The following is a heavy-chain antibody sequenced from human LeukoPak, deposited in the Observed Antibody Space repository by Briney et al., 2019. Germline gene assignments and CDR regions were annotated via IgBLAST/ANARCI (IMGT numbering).Heavy chain of an antibody. J-gene: IGHJ4*02. Sequence: ASVKVSCKASGYTFTSYYMHWVRQARGQGLEWMGIINPSGGSTSYAQKFQGRVTMTRDTSTSTVYMELSSLRSEDTAVYYCASLTVGATLFDYWGQGTLVTVSS. CDR1: GYTFTSYY. D-gene: IGHD1-26*01. V-gene: IGHV1-46*01. CDR3: ASLTVGATLFDY. CDR2: INPSGGST.